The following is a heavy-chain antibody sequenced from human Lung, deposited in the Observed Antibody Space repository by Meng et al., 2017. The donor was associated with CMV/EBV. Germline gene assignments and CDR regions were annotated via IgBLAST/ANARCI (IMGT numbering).Heavy chain of an antibody. D-gene: IGHD2-15*01. CDR3: ARGYCSGGSCPVFDP. CDR2: MNPNSGNT. J-gene: IGHJ5*02. CDR1: VYTFTSYD. V-gene: IGHV1-8*01. Sequence: GAGVKKPGASVKVSYKASVYTFTSYDINWVRQATGQGLEWMGWMNPNSGNTGYAQKFQGRVTMTRNTSISTAYMELSSLRSEDTAVYYCARGYCSGGSCPVFDPWGQGTLVTASS.